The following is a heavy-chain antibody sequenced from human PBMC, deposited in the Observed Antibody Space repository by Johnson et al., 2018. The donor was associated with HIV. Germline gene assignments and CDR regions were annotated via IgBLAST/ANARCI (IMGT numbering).Heavy chain of an antibody. D-gene: IGHD3-10*01. J-gene: IGHJ3*01. V-gene: IGHV3-30*18. CDR1: GFTFSSYG. CDR2: ISYDGSNK. Sequence: QVQLVESGGGVVQPGRSLRLSCAASGFTFSSYGMHWVRQAPGKGLEWVAVISYDGSNKYYSESVKGRFTISRDNSKDTLYLQMNSLRAEDTAVYYCAKGREGIKAFDLWGQGTRVTVSS. CDR3: AKGREGIKAFDL.